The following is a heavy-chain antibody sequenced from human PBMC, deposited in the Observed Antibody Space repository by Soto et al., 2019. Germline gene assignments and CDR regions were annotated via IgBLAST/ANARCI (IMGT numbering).Heavy chain of an antibody. V-gene: IGHV1-2*04. Sequence: ASVKGSCKASGYTFTCYYMHWVRQAPGQGLEWMGWINPNSGGTNYAQKFQGWVTMTRDTSISTAYMELSRLRSDDTAVYYCARDTLQWLVPYYYYYGMDVWGQGTTVTVSS. CDR2: INPNSGGT. CDR3: ARDTLQWLVPYYYYYGMDV. J-gene: IGHJ6*02. CDR1: GYTFTCYY. D-gene: IGHD6-19*01.